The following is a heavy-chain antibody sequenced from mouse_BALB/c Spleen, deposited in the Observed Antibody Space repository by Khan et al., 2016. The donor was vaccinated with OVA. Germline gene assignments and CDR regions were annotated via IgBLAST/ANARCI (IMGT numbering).Heavy chain of an antibody. D-gene: IGHD2-14*01. J-gene: IGHJ3*01. Sequence: VQLKESGPGLVKPSQSLSLTCTVTGYSITSDYAWNWIRQFPGNKLEWMGYITYSGSTSYTPSLKSRISITRDTSTNQFFLQLNSVTTEDTATYYGAGGRTYWGQGTLVTVSA. CDR3: AGGRTY. CDR1: GYSITSDYA. CDR2: ITYSGST. V-gene: IGHV3-2*02.